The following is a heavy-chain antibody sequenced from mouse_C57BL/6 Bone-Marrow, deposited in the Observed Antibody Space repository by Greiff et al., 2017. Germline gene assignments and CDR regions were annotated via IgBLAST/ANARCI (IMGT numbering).Heavy chain of an antibody. CDR3: ARERVYDYDL. J-gene: IGHJ4*01. CDR2: INYDGSST. CDR1: GFTFSDYY. D-gene: IGHD2-4*01. V-gene: IGHV5-16*01. Sequence: EVQRVESEGGLVQPGSSMKLSCTASGFTFSDYYMAWVRQVPEKGLEWVANINYDGSSTYYLDSLKSRFIISRDNAKNILYLQMSSLKSEDTATYYCARERVYDYDLWGQGTSVTVSS.